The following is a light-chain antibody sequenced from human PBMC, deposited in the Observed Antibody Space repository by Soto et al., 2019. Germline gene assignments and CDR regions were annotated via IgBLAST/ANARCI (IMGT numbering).Light chain of an antibody. Sequence: IQMTKSPSSVSSSIGDRVTITCRSSQDSTSWLAWYQQTPGEAPKLLIFAASRLQSGVPSRFSGSGSGTDFTLTISSLQPEDFASYYCQQAYSFPLTFGGGAKVDIK. J-gene: IGKJ4*01. CDR3: QQAYSFPLT. V-gene: IGKV1-12*01. CDR2: AAS. CDR1: QDSTSW.